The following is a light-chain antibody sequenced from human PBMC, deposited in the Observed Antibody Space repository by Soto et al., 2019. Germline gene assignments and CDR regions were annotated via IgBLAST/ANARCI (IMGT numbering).Light chain of an antibody. V-gene: IGKV1-39*01. CDR1: QSISSY. J-gene: IGKJ4*01. CDR2: AAS. CDR3: QQSYSTPLT. Sequence: DIQMTQSPSSLSASVGDRVTITCRASQSISSYLNWYQQKPGKAPKLLIYAASSLQSGVPSRFSASGSVTDFTVTISSLQPEDFATYYGQQSYSTPLTVGGGTKVEIK.